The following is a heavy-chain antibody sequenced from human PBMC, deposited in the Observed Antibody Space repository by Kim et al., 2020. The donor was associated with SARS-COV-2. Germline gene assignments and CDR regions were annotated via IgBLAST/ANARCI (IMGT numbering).Heavy chain of an antibody. CDR2: IYYSGST. CDR1: GVSISSYY. D-gene: IGHD6-19*01. CDR3: ARELDGYSSGWYVDY. J-gene: IGHJ4*02. Sequence: SETLSLTCTVSGVSISSYYWSWIRQPPGKGLEWIWYIYYSGSTNYNPSLKSRVTITVNTSKNQSSLKLSSVTAADTAVYYCARELDGYSSGWYVDYWGQG. V-gene: IGHV4-59*01.